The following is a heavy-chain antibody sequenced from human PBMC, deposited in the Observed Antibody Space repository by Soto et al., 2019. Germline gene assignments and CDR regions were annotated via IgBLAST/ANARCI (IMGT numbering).Heavy chain of an antibody. D-gene: IGHD1-26*01. CDR3: AKWVSPHRAFDI. V-gene: IGHV4-59*08. CDR1: GGSISDIF. CDR2: AHYSRTA. J-gene: IGHJ3*02. Sequence: QVQLQESGPGLVLPSETLSLTCSVTGGSISDIFWNWVRRPPGKGLEWIGYAHYSRTAKYNPSLKSRVTMSLDSSKNQISLRLSSVTAADTAIYYCAKWVSPHRAFDIWGQGTMVTVSS.